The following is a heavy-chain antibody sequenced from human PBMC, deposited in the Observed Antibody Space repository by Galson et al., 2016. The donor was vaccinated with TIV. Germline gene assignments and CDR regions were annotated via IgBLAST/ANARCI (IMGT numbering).Heavy chain of an antibody. CDR3: ARDQYHDTNGSEDAFDI. V-gene: IGHV3-66*02. J-gene: IGHJ3*02. D-gene: IGHD3-22*01. CDR2: LHSDGKT. Sequence: SLRLSCAASGFSVRSNYLSWIRQAPGQGLEWVSVLHSDGKTYYSDSVKGRFTISRDDSKNTLYLQMYSLRPEDTALYYCARDQYHDTNGSEDAFDIWGQGTMVTVSS. CDR1: GFSVRSNY.